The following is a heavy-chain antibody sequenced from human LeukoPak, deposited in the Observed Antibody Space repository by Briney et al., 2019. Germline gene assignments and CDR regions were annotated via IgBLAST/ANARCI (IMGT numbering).Heavy chain of an antibody. D-gene: IGHD1-26*01. J-gene: IGHJ6*02. Sequence: SETLSLTCAVYGGSFSGYYWSWIRQPPGKGLEWIGEINHSGSTNYNPSLKSRVTISVDTSKNQLSLKLSSVTAADTAVYYCARGVEGATHYYYYYGMDVWGQGTTVTVSS. V-gene: IGHV4-34*01. CDR1: GGSFSGYY. CDR2: INHSGST. CDR3: ARGVEGATHYYYYYGMDV.